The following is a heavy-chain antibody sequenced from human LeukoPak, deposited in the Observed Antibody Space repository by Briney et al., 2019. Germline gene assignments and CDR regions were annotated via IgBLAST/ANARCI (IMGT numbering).Heavy chain of an antibody. CDR2: ICWDGGYT. J-gene: IGHJ4*02. V-gene: IGHV3-43D*03. Sequence: GGSLRLSCAASGFTFDDYAMHWGRQAPGKGLEWVSLICWDGGYTYYADSVKGRFTISRDNSKNSLYLQMNSLRAEDTALYYCAKGGVYDSSVYFDYWGQGTLVTVSS. D-gene: IGHD3-22*01. CDR3: AKGGVYDSSVYFDY. CDR1: GFTFDDYA.